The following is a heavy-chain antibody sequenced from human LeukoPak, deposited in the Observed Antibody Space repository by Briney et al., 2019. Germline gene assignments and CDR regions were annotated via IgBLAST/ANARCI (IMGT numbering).Heavy chain of an antibody. CDR3: ARDASDSKVRRGIGYCFDY. J-gene: IGHJ4*02. D-gene: IGHD3-10*01. V-gene: IGHV1-69*05. CDR2: IIPICGTA. Sequence: SSVPVSCQASGGTLSKYALSGVRQAPGRGVEWMGGIIPICGTANYAQKCQSRVTITTDESTSTAYMELSSLRAEDTAVYYCARDASDSKVRRGIGYCFDYWGQGTLVTVSS. CDR1: GGTLSKYA.